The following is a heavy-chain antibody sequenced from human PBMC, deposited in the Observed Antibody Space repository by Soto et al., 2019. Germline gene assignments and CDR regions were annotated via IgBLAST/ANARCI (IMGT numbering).Heavy chain of an antibody. CDR1: GFTFSSYA. CDR2: ISGSGGST. Sequence: PGGSLRLSCAAAGFTFSSYAMSWVRQAPGKGLEWVSAISGSGGSTYYADSVKGRFTISRDNSKNTLYLQMNSLRAEDTAVYYCAKSYYDFCCGCYCYHRDEVSGNGTTFTVPS. CDR3: AKSYYDFCCGCYCYHRDEV. J-gene: IGHJ6*03. V-gene: IGHV3-23*01. D-gene: IGHD3-3*01.